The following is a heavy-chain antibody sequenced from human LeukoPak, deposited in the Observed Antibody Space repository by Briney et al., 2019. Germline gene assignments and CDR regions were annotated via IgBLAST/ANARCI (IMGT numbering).Heavy chain of an antibody. V-gene: IGHV3-21*01. CDR3: ARDYYYGSGSLENDY. Sequence: PGGSLRLSCAASGFTFSGYSMNWVRQAPGKGLEWVSSISSSSSYIYYADSVKGRFTISRDNAKNSLYLQMNSLRAEDTAVYYCARDYYYGSGSLENDYWGQGTLVTVSS. CDR1: GFTFSGYS. J-gene: IGHJ4*02. D-gene: IGHD3-10*01. CDR2: ISSSSSYI.